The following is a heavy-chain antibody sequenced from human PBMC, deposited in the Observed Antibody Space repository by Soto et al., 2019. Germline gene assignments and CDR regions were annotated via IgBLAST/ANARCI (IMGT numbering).Heavy chain of an antibody. CDR2: ISGSGGST. CDR3: ATTSDVVPAAMGYFDY. V-gene: IGHV3-23*01. J-gene: IGHJ4*02. D-gene: IGHD2-2*01. CDR1: GFTFSSYA. Sequence: EVQLLESGGGLVQPGGSLRLSCAASGFTFSSYAMSWVRQAPGKGLEWVSAISGSGGSTYYADSVKGRFTISRDNSKNTLYLQMNSLRAEDTAVYYYATTSDVVPAAMGYFDYWGQGTLVTVSS.